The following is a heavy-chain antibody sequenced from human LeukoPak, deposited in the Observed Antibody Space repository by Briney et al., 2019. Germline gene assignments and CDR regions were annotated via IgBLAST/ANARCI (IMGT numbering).Heavy chain of an antibody. CDR3: ARESDTAMVKYFDY. CDR2: ISAYNGNT. CDR1: GYTFTSYG. D-gene: IGHD5-18*01. J-gene: IGHJ4*02. V-gene: IGHV1-18*01. Sequence: GASVKVSCKASGYTFTSYGISWVRQAPGQGLEWMGWISAYNGNTNYAQKLQGRVTMTTDTSTSTAYMGLRSLRSDDTAVYYCARESDTAMVKYFDYWGQGTLVTVSS.